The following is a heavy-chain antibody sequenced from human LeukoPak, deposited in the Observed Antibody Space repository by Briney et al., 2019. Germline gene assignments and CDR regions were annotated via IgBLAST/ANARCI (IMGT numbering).Heavy chain of an antibody. CDR3: ASERSYYYGSVIPMGGFDP. J-gene: IGHJ5*02. CDR2: IIPIFGTA. D-gene: IGHD3-10*01. CDR1: GGTFSSYA. Sequence: SVKVSCKASGGTFSSYAISWVRQAPGQGLEWMGGIIPIFGTANYAQKFQGRVTITADKSTSTAYMELSSLRSEDTAVYYCASERSYYYGSVIPMGGFDPWGQGTLVTVSS. V-gene: IGHV1-69*06.